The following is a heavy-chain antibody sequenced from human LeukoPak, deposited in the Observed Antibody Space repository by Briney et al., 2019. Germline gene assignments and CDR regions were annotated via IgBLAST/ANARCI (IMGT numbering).Heavy chain of an antibody. Sequence: PGGSLRLSCAASGFTFSSYAMHWVRQAPGKGLEYVSAISSNGGSTYYADSLKGRFTISRDNSKNTLYLKMSSLRAEDTAVYYCVKDIYSNNWYYFDYWGQGTLVTVSS. CDR1: GFTFSSYA. CDR2: ISSNGGST. CDR3: VKDIYSNNWYYFDY. V-gene: IGHV3-64D*09. D-gene: IGHD6-13*01. J-gene: IGHJ4*02.